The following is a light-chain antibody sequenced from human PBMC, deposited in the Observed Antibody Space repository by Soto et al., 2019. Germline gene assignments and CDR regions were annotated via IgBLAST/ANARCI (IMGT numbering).Light chain of an antibody. J-gene: IGKJ4*01. Sequence: EIVLTQSPGTLSLSPGERATLSCRASQSVSSSYLAWYQQKPGQAPRLLIYGASSRATGIPDRFSGSGSGTDFTLTISGLQPEDIATYYCQQHSGFPLSLGGGAKVEIK. CDR2: GAS. CDR1: QSVSSSY. V-gene: IGKV3-20*01. CDR3: QQHSGFPLS.